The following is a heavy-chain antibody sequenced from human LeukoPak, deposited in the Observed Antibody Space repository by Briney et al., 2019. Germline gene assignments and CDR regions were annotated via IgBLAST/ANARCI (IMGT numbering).Heavy chain of an antibody. CDR1: GGSFSTYV. V-gene: IGHV1-2*02. J-gene: IGHJ3*02. D-gene: IGHD6-13*01. CDR3: ASPYTSRYSSSWNAFDI. Sequence: ASVKVSCKASGGSFSTYVLTWVRQAPGQGLEWMGWINPNSGGTNYAQKFQGRVTMTRDTSISTAYMELSRLRSDDTAVYYCASPYTSRYSSSWNAFDIWGQGTMVTVSS. CDR2: INPNSGGT.